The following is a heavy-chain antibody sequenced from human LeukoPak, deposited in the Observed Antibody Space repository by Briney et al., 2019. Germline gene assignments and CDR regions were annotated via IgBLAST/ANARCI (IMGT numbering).Heavy chain of an antibody. CDR2: IYYSGST. CDR1: GGSISSGGYY. D-gene: IGHD3-22*01. J-gene: IGHJ4*02. CDR3: ARADGSGYSYFDY. Sequence: SQTLSLTCTVSGGSISSGGYYWSWIRQHPGMGLEWIGYIYYSGSTYYNPSLKSRVTISVDTSNNQFSLKLSSVTAADTAVYYCARADGSGYSYFDYWGQGALVTVSS. V-gene: IGHV4-31*03.